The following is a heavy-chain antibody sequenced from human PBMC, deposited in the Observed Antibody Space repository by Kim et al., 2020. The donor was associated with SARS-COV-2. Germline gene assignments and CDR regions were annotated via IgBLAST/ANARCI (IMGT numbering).Heavy chain of an antibody. Sequence: DSVNGRFTISRDDSKNTVWLQLNNLRDEDSAMYYCATEGGTSGHCGYFDYWSQGTLVTVSS. V-gene: IGHV3-30*06. D-gene: IGHD5-12*01. CDR3: ATEGGTSGHCGYFDY. J-gene: IGHJ4*02.